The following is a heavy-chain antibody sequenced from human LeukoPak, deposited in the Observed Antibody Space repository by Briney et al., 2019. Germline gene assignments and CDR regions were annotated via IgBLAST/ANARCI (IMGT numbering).Heavy chain of an antibody. Sequence: ASVKVSCKASGGTFSSYAISWVRQAPGQGLEWMGRIIPIFGTANYAQKFQGRVTMTRNTSISTAYMELSSLRSEDTAVYYCARGITMVRGVTPFYWGQGTLVTVSS. V-gene: IGHV1-69*05. CDR2: IIPIFGTA. CDR1: GGTFSSYA. CDR3: ARGITMVRGVTPFY. D-gene: IGHD3-10*01. J-gene: IGHJ4*02.